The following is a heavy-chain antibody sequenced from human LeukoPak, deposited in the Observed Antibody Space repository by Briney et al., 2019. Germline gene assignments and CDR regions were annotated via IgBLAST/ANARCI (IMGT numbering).Heavy chain of an antibody. CDR1: GFTFSSYG. CDR2: ISSTSRTI. J-gene: IGHJ6*03. Sequence: GGSLRLSCAASGFTFSSYGMNWVRQAPGKGLEWVSYISSTSRTIYDADSVKGRFTISGDNAKNSLYLQMNSLRDEDTAVYYCARDPLRWLQNNYYYYYMDVWGKGTTVTVSS. D-gene: IGHD5-24*01. CDR3: ARDPLRWLQNNYYYYYMDV. V-gene: IGHV3-48*02.